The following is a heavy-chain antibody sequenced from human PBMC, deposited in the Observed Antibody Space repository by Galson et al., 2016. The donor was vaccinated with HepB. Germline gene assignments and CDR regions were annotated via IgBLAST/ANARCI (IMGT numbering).Heavy chain of an antibody. CDR2: ISYEGSDK. D-gene: IGHD2-8*01. J-gene: IGHJ4*02. CDR3: ARDWCTRTNCHFDY. V-gene: IGHV3-30*04. Sequence: SLRLSCAASGFTFSNHVMHWVRQAPGRGLEWVAAISYEGSDKNYTDSVKGRFTISRDNTRNTLYVQMKSLRAEDTAVYYCARDWCTRTNCHFDYWGRGTLVPVSS. CDR1: GFTFSNHV.